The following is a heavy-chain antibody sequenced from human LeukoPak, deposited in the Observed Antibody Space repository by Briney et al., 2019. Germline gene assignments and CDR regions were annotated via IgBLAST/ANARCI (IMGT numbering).Heavy chain of an antibody. V-gene: IGHV3-23*01. CDR3: AKGQWGDFWSGYYGPKSFDY. D-gene: IGHD3-3*01. CDR1: GFTFSSYV. CDR2: ISGSGGST. Sequence: GGSLRLSCAVSGFTFSSYVMSWVRQAPGKGLEWVSAISGSGGSTYYADSVKGRFTISRDNSKITLYLQMNSLRVEDTAVYYCAKGQWGDFWSGYYGPKSFDYWGQGTLVTVSS. J-gene: IGHJ4*02.